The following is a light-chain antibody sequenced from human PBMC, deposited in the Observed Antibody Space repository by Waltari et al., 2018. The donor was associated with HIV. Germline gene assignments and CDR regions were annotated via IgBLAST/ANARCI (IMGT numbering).Light chain of an antibody. V-gene: IGLV2-14*01. J-gene: IGLJ1*01. CDR1: SRSVGGYNF. CDR2: DVS. CDR3: SSYTSSSTYYV. Sequence: QSALTQPASVSGSPGQSITISCPGTSRSVGGYNFVSCYQQHPGKAPKLMIYDVSNRPSGVSNRFSGSKSGNTASLTISGLQAEDEADYYCSSYTSSSTYYVFGTGTKVTVL.